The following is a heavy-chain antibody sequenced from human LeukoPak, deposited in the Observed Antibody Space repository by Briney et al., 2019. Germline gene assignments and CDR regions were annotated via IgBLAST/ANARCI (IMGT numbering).Heavy chain of an antibody. CDR3: AQGYCGSTSCLGLYAFDI. V-gene: IGHV6-1*01. CDR2: TYYRSKWYN. Sequence: SQTLSLTCAISGDSVSSNSAAWNWIRQSPSRGLEWLGRTYYRSKWYNDYAVSVKSRITINPDTSKNQFSLQLNSVTPEDTAVYYCAQGYCGSTSCLGLYAFDIWGQGTMVTVSS. D-gene: IGHD2-2*01. CDR1: GDSVSSNSAA. J-gene: IGHJ3*02.